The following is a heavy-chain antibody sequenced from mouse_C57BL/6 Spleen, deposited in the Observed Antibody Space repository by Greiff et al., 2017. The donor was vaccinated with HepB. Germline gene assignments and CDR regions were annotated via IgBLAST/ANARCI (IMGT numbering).Heavy chain of an antibody. J-gene: IGHJ3*01. Sequence: QVQLQQSGPELVKPGASVKISCKASGYAFSSSWMNWVKQRPGKGLEWIGRIYPGDGDTNYNGKFKGKATLTADKSSSTAYMQLSSLTSEDSAVYFCARGGYSNYVLFAYWGQGTLVTVSA. D-gene: IGHD2-5*01. CDR3: ARGGYSNYVLFAY. V-gene: IGHV1-82*01. CDR2: IYPGDGDT. CDR1: GYAFSSSW.